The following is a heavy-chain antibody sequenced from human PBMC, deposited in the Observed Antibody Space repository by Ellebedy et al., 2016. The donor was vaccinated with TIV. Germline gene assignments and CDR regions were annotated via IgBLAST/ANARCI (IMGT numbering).Heavy chain of an antibody. CDR2: ISSSNHYI. D-gene: IGHD6-13*01. Sequence: GESLKISCAASGFTFSRYNMNWVRQAPGKGLEWVSSISSSNHYIYYADSVKGRFTISRDNAKNSLYLQMNSLRAEDTAVFYCARELAAAGFFDYWGQGTLVTVSS. CDR3: ARELAAAGFFDY. J-gene: IGHJ4*02. CDR1: GFTFSRYN. V-gene: IGHV3-21*01.